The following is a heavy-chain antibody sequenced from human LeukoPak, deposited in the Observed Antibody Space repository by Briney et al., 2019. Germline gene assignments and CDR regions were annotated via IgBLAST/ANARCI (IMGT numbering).Heavy chain of an antibody. CDR3: ARDLGGMDV. V-gene: IGHV3-21*01. CDR2: ISSSSSYI. CDR1: GFTFSSYS. J-gene: IGHJ6*02. Sequence: PGGSLRLSCAASGFTFSSYSMDWVRQAPGKGLEWVSSISSSSSYIYYADLVKGRFTISRDNAKNSLYLQMNSLRAEDTAVYYCARDLGGMDVWGQGTTVTVSS. D-gene: IGHD3-10*01.